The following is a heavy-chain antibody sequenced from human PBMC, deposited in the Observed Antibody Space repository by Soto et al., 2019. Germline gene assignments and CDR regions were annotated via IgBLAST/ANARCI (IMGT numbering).Heavy chain of an antibody. CDR2: NYPGDSDT. D-gene: IGHD2-2*01. J-gene: IGHJ6*03. Sequence: GESLKIFWKGAGYSFTCYWNGWVRRRTGKGLEWMGVNYPGDSDTRYSPSFQGQVTSAADKTISTAYLQWSSLKASDTAMYYCARVVVDYYYMDVWGKGTTVTVSS. CDR1: GYSFTCYW. V-gene: IGHV5-51*01. CDR3: ARVVVDYYYMDV.